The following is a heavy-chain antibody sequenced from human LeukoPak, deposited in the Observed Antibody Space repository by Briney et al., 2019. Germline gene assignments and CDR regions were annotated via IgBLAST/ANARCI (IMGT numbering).Heavy chain of an antibody. V-gene: IGHV1-18*01. CDR2: ISAYNGNT. CDR3: ARDPRDGYNWESFDY. D-gene: IGHD5-24*01. Sequence: GASVKVSCKASGYTFTSYGISWVRQAPGQGLEWMGWISAYNGNTNYAQKLQGRVTMTTDTSTSTAYMELRSLRSDDTAVYYCARDPRDGYNWESFDYWGQGTLVTVSS. J-gene: IGHJ4*02. CDR1: GYTFTSYG.